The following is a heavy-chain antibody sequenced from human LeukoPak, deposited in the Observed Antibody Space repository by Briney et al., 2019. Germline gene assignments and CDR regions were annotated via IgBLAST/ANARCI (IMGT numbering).Heavy chain of an antibody. Sequence: SETLSLTCTVSGGSISSNSHYWGWIRQAPEKGLEWIGYIYYSGSTNYNPSLKSRVTISVDTSKNQFSLKLSSVTAADTAVYYCARGDKGYSSSWYVWGQGTLVTVSS. D-gene: IGHD6-13*01. J-gene: IGHJ4*02. V-gene: IGHV4-61*05. CDR2: IYYSGST. CDR3: ARGDKGYSSSWYV. CDR1: GGSISSNSHY.